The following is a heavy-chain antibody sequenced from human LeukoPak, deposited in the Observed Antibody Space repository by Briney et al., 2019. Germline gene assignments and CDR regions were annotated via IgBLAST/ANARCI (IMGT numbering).Heavy chain of an antibody. CDR1: GYTFTSYG. CDR2: ISAYNGNT. CDR3: ARSRRGLPSNTCFDY. V-gene: IGHV1-18*01. Sequence: ASVKVSCKASGYTFTSYGISWVRQAPGQGLEWMGWISAYNGNTNYAQKLQGRVTMTTDTSTSTAYMELRSLRSDDTAVYYCARSRRGLPSNTCFDYWGQGTLVTVSS. D-gene: IGHD2-15*01. J-gene: IGHJ4*02.